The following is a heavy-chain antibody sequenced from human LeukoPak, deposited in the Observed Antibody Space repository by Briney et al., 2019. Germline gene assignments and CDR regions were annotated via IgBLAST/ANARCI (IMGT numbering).Heavy chain of an antibody. J-gene: IGHJ4*02. V-gene: IGHV4-59*08. Sequence: KPSETLSLTCTVSGGSISSHYWSWIRQPPGKGLQWIGYTNHVGNSDFNPSLKSRVTISVDTSKNQFSLKLSSVTAADTAVYYCARHYDGREIGSFYEDHWGQGTLVIVSS. CDR1: GGSISSHY. CDR2: TNHVGNS. CDR3: ARHYDGREIGSFYEDH. D-gene: IGHD1-26*01.